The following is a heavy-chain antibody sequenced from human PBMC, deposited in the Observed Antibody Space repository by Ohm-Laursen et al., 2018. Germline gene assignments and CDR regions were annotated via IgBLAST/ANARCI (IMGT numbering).Heavy chain of an antibody. J-gene: IGHJ4*02. Sequence: SLRLSRSASGFTFSSNAMSWVRQAPGKGLEWVSAISGSGGSTYYADSVKGRFTISRDNSKNTLYLQMNSLRAEDTAVYYCEAAAGTDYFDYWGQGTLVTVSS. CDR1: GFTFSSNA. D-gene: IGHD6-13*01. CDR2: ISGSGGST. CDR3: EAAAGTDYFDY. V-gene: IGHV3-23*01.